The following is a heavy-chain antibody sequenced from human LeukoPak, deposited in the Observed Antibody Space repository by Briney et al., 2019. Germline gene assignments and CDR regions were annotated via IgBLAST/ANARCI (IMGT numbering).Heavy chain of an antibody. CDR3: ARDGDYPPYYFDY. Sequence: SVKVSCKASGGTFSSYAISWVRQAPGQGLEWMGGIIPIFGTANYAQKFQGRVTITADESTSTAYMELSSLRSEDTAVYYCARDGDYPPYYFDYWGKGTLVTVSS. V-gene: IGHV1-69*13. J-gene: IGHJ4*02. CDR1: GGTFSSYA. D-gene: IGHD4-17*01. CDR2: IIPIFGTA.